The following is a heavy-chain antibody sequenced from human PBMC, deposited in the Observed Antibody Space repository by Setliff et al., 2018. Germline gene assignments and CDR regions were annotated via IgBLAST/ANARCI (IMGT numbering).Heavy chain of an antibody. V-gene: IGHV4-61*09. CDR2: IYTSGST. CDR3: ASELVGAPRVDY. Sequence: SETLSLTCTVSGGSISSGSYYWSWIRQPAGKGLEWIGHIYTSGSTNYNPSLKSRVTISVDTSKNQFSLKLSSVTAADTAVYYCASELVGAPRVDYWGPGTLVTVSS. CDR1: GGSISSGSYY. J-gene: IGHJ4*02. D-gene: IGHD1-26*01.